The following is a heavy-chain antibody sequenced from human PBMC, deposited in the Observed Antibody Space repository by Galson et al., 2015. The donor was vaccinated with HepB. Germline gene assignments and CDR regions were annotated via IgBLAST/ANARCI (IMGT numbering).Heavy chain of an antibody. CDR2: INPSGGST. D-gene: IGHD3-10*01. V-gene: IGHV1-46*01. J-gene: IGHJ4*02. Sequence: SVKVSCKASGYTFTSYYMHWVRQAPGQGLEWMGIINPSGGSTSYAQKFQGRVTMTRDTSTSTVYMELSSLRSEDTAVYYCARDYRAAVRGVIMGYWGQGTLVTVSS. CDR3: ARDYRAAVRGVIMGY. CDR1: GYTFTSYY.